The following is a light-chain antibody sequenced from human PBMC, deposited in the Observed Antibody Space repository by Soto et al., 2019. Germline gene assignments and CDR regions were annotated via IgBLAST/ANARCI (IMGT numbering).Light chain of an antibody. V-gene: IGKV3-15*01. J-gene: IGKJ2*01. CDR2: GAY. CDR3: QQYDNWPPYT. CDR1: QSVSSN. Sequence: EIVMTQSPATLSLSPGERATLSCRASQSVSSNLAWYQQKPGQAPRLLIYGAYTRATGIPARLSGSGSGTAFTLTISSLQSEDFAVYYCQQYDNWPPYTFGQGTKLEIK.